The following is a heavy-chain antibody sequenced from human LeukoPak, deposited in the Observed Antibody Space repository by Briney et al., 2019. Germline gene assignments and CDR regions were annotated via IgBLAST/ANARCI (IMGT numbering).Heavy chain of an antibody. Sequence: SETLSLTCTVSGGSISSYYWSWIRQPPGKGLEWIGYIYYSGSTNYNPSLKSRVTISVDTSKNQFSLKLSSVTAADTAVYYCARGGGVVVTAHDAFDIWGQGALVTVSS. CDR2: IYYSGST. J-gene: IGHJ3*02. CDR1: GGSISSYY. CDR3: ARGGGVVVTAHDAFDI. V-gene: IGHV4-59*01. D-gene: IGHD2-21*02.